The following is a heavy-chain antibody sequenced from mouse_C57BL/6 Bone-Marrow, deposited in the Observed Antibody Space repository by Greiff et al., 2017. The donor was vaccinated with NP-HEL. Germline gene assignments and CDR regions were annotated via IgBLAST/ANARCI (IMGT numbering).Heavy chain of an antibody. CDR2: ISYDGSN. V-gene: IGHV3-6*01. Sequence: EVKLMESGPGLVKPSQSLSLTCSVTGYSITSGYYWNWIRQFPGNKLEWMGYISYDGSNNYNPSLKNRISITRDTSKNQFFLNLNSVTTEDTATYYCANYYGNYGFDYWGQGTTLTVSS. D-gene: IGHD2-1*01. CDR3: ANYYGNYGFDY. CDR1: GYSITSGYY. J-gene: IGHJ2*01.